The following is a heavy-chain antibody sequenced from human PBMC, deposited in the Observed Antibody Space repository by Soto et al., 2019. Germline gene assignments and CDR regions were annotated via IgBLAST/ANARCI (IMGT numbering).Heavy chain of an antibody. CDR2: FSATSENT. J-gene: IGHJ4*02. D-gene: IGHD6-19*01. CDR3: AKARDQQWVRLPFDY. Sequence: EVQLLESGGGLVQPGGSLRLSCVGSGFFFSSYTMTWVRQAPGKGLEWVSSFSATSENTYYADSVRGRFTISRDNSKSTLFLQRNRLTAEDTAMYYCAKARDQQWVRLPFDYWGQGILVIASS. V-gene: IGHV3-23*01. CDR1: GFFFSSYT.